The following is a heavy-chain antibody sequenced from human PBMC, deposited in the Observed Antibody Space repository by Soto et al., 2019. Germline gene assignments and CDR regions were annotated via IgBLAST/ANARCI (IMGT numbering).Heavy chain of an antibody. CDR1: GGTFSSYA. D-gene: IGHD6-19*01. CDR3: ARESIAVAGRFDY. J-gene: IGHJ4*02. V-gene: IGHV1-69*06. Sequence: SVKVSCKASGGTFSSYAISWVRQAPGQGLEWMGGITPIFGTANYAQKFQGRVTITADKSTSTAYMELSSLRSEDTAVYYCARESIAVAGRFDYWGQGTLVTVSS. CDR2: ITPIFGTA.